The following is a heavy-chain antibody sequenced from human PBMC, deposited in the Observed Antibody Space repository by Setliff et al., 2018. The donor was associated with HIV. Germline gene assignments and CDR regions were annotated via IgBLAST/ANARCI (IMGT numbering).Heavy chain of an antibody. CDR2: ILPVSGAA. V-gene: IGHV1-69*13. CDR3: VNLPYFYYYYMDV. CDR1: GDTFNNYA. Sequence: SVKVSCKASGDTFNNYAIGWVRQAPGQGLEWMGGILPVSGAANYAQKFQGRVTITADESTATFYMEMSTLRSEDTAVYYCVNLPYFYYYYMDVWGEGTPVTAP. J-gene: IGHJ6*03.